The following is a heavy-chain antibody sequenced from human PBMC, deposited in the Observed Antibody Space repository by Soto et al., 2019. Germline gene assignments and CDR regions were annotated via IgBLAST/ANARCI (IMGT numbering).Heavy chain of an antibody. CDR3: TRDASRDSSARGWFDP. CDR1: GFTFRSFT. Sequence: NPVGSLRLSCAASGFTFRSFTMNWVRQAPGKGLEWVSTISSNSAYIYYTDALRGRFTISRDNAKNSLHLQMNSPRAEDTAVYYCTRDASRDSSARGWFDPWGPGTLVTVSS. J-gene: IGHJ5*02. D-gene: IGHD6-13*01. CDR2: ISSNSAYI. V-gene: IGHV3-21*01.